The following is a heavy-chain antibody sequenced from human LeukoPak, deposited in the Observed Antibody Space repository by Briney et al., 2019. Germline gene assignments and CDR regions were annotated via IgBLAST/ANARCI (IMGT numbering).Heavy chain of an antibody. D-gene: IGHD3-10*01. J-gene: IGHJ4*02. CDR3: AKDYYGSGSYYSSFDY. CDR1: GFTFSSYA. Sequence: PGGSLRLSCAASGFTFSSYAMSWVRQAPGKGLEWVSAISGSGGSTYYADSVRGRFTISRDNSKNTLYLQMNSLRAEDTAVYYCAKDYYGSGSYYSSFDYWGQGTLVTVSS. V-gene: IGHV3-23*01. CDR2: ISGSGGST.